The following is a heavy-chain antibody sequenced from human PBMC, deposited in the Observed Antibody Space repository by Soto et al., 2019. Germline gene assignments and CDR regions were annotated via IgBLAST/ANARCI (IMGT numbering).Heavy chain of an antibody. CDR1: GGSISSSSYY. D-gene: IGHD3-3*01. J-gene: IGHJ6*02. CDR3: ARGYYDFWSGYYTPYYGMDV. Sequence: SETLSLTCTVSGGSISSSSYYWGWIRQPPGKGLEWIGSIYYSGSTYYNPSLKSRVTISVDTSTNQFSLKLSSVTAADTAVYYCARGYYDFWSGYYTPYYGMDVWGQGTTVTVSS. CDR2: IYYSGST. V-gene: IGHV4-39*01.